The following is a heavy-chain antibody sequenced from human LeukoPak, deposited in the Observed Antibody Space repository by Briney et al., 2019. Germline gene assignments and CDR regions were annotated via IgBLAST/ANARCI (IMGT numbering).Heavy chain of an antibody. CDR2: IYYSGST. D-gene: IGHD5-18*01. CDR3: ARVRREEQLWPPRYYYYGMDV. J-gene: IGHJ6*04. V-gene: IGHV4-59*01. Sequence: SETLSLTCTVSGGSISSYYWSWIRQPPGKGLEWIGYIYYSGSTNYNPSLKSRVTISVDTSKNQFSLKLGSVTAADTAVYYCARVRREEQLWPPRYYYYGMDVWGKGTTVTVSS. CDR1: GGSISSYY.